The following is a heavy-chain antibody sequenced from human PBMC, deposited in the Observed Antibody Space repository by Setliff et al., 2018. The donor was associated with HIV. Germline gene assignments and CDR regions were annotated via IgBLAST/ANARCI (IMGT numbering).Heavy chain of an antibody. J-gene: IGHJ4*02. V-gene: IGHV3-23*01. Sequence: PGGSLRLSCAASGFIFGDYAMSWVRQAPGKGLEWVSAISSGDFATYFADSVKGRFTTSRDNSKKTLYLQMSSLRTEDTAVYFCVKGTTHDYNYGYTDYWGQGTLVTVSS. CDR3: VKGTTHDYNYGYTDY. CDR1: GFIFGDYA. D-gene: IGHD5-18*01. CDR2: ISSGDFAT.